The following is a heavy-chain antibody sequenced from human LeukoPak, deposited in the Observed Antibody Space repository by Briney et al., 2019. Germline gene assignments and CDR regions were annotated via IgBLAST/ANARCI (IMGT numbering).Heavy chain of an antibody. CDR2: ISHSGST. Sequence: SETLSLTCTVSGGSISSSSYSWNWIRQPPGKGLEWIGYISHSGSTYYNPSLKSRVTVSLDTSKNQVSLRLSSVTAADTAVYYCARGGAVIFDLWGQGTMVTVSS. D-gene: IGHD3-10*01. J-gene: IGHJ3*01. CDR3: ARGGAVIFDL. V-gene: IGHV4-30-2*01. CDR1: GGSISSSSYS.